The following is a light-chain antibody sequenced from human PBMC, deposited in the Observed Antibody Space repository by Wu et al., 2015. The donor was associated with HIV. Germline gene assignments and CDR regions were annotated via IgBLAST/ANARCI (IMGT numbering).Light chain of an antibody. Sequence: EIVLTQSPGTLSLSPGIRVALSCRASQSVTSSYLAWYQQRPGQAPRLLIYGASNRATGVPDRFSGSGSGTDFTLTITRLEPEDFAVYYCQQYGSSPYTLGQGTKLEIK. CDR2: GAS. CDR1: QSVTSSY. V-gene: IGKV3-20*01. J-gene: IGKJ2*01. CDR3: QQYGSSPYT.